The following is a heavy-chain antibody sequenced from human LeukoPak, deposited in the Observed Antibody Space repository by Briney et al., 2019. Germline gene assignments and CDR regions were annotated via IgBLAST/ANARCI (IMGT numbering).Heavy chain of an antibody. CDR3: ARSPAYCGGDCPTGGAFDI. J-gene: IGHJ3*02. D-gene: IGHD2-21*02. V-gene: IGHV4-61*02. Sequence: SETLSLTCTVSGGSISSGNYYWSWIRQPAGKGLEWIGRIYISGSTNYNPSLKSRVTISIDTSKNQFSLKLNSVTAADTALYYCARSPAYCGGDCPTGGAFDIWGQGTTVTVSS. CDR2: IYISGST. CDR1: GGSISSGNYY.